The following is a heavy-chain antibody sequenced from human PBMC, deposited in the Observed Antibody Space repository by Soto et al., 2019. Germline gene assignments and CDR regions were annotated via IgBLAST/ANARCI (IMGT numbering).Heavy chain of an antibody. CDR2: IYYSGST. J-gene: IGHJ4*02. V-gene: IGHV4-59*01. D-gene: IGHD3-9*01. Sequence: SETLSLTCTVSGGSISSYYWSWIRQPPGKGLEWIGHIYYSGSTNYNPSLKSRVTISVDTSKNQFSLKLSSVTAADTAVYYCASSYDILIGIDYWGQGTLVTVSS. CDR3: ASSYDILIGIDY. CDR1: GGSISSYY.